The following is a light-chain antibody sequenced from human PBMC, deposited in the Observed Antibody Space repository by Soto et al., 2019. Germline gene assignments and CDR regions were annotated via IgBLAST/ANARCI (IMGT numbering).Light chain of an antibody. CDR2: EVS. CDR1: GSDIGGYNY. J-gene: IGLJ2*01. CDR3: TSYTSSSSVV. Sequence: QSALTQPPSVSGSPGQSITISCTGTGSDIGGYNYVSWYQQHPGKAPKVMIYEVSNRPSGVSNRFSASKSGNTASLTISGLQAEDEADYYCTSYTSSSSVVFGGGTKLTVL. V-gene: IGLV2-14*01.